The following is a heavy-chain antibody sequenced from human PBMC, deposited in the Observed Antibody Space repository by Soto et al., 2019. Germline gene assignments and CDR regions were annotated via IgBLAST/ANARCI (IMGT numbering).Heavy chain of an antibody. J-gene: IGHJ4*02. V-gene: IGHV1-3*04. D-gene: IGHD1-26*01. Sequence: XSVKFSCKASVYTLTSYVIHCVRQAPGQSLQWMGWINTDDGNTKYSQEFQGRVTITRDTTASTVYIEFNRLKSEDTAVYYCARLSSGSGVYWGQGTLATVSS. CDR2: INTDDGNT. CDR1: VYTLTSYV. CDR3: ARLSSGSGVY.